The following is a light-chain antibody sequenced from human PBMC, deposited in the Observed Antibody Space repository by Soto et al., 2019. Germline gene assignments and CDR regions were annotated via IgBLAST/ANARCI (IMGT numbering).Light chain of an antibody. CDR2: DAS. V-gene: IGKV3-11*01. CDR1: QSVSSY. CDR3: QQRSNWPPLT. J-gene: IGKJ4*01. Sequence: EIVLTQSPATLSLSPGERATLSCSASQSVSSYLAWYQQKPGQAPRLLIYDASNRATGIPARFSGSGSGTDFTLTISLLEPEDFAVYYCQQRSNWPPLTFGGGTKVEIK.